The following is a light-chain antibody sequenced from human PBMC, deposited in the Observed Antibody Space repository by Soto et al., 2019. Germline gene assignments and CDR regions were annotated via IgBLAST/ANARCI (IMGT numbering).Light chain of an antibody. CDR3: MQALQTPGT. CDR2: LGS. J-gene: IGKJ3*01. CDR1: QSLLHSSGYNY. Sequence: DIVMTQSPLSLPVTPGEPASISCRSSQSLLHSSGYNYLDWYLQKPGQSPQLLIYLGSNRASGVPDRFSGRGSGTDFTLKISRVEAEDVGVYYCMQALQTPGTFGPGTKVDIK. V-gene: IGKV2-28*01.